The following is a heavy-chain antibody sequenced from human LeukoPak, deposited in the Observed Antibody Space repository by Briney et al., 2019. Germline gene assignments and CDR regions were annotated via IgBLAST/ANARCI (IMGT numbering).Heavy chain of an antibody. CDR2: INWNGGNT. V-gene: IGHV3-20*04. Sequence: GGTLRLSCAASGFTSDVYGMSWVRGAPRKGLEWGSGINWNGGNTGYSDSVKGRFTISRDSAKHSLYLQMNSLRAEDAALYYCARVGAWNQYYFDYWGQGTLVTVSS. D-gene: IGHD1-1*01. CDR1: GFTSDVYG. CDR3: ARVGAWNQYYFDY. J-gene: IGHJ4*02.